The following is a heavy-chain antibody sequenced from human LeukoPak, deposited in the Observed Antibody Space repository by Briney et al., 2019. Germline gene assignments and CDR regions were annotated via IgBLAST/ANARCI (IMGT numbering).Heavy chain of an antibody. D-gene: IGHD3-10*01. Sequence: PGGSLRLSCSASAFTFSVYWMTWGRPAPGKGLEWVATIKEDGSDKYYVDAVRGRFTISRDNAENSVYLQMDRLTAEDTALYFCVRDGIRDIPGIITIRYDFWGQGTLVTVSS. CDR3: VRDGIRDIPGIITIRYDF. J-gene: IGHJ4*02. V-gene: IGHV3-7*05. CDR1: AFTFSVYW. CDR2: IKEDGSDK.